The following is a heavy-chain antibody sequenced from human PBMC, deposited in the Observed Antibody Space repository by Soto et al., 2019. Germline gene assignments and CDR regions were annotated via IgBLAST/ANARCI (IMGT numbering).Heavy chain of an antibody. CDR2: IYYSGST. J-gene: IGHJ4*02. CDR1: GGSISSYY. CDR3: ARDYRLNGPGTFDY. D-gene: IGHD1-7*01. Sequence: SETLSLTCTVSGGSISSYYWSWIRQPPGKGLEWIGYIYYSGSTNYNPSLKSRVTISVDTSKNQFSLKLSSVTAADTAVYYCARDYRLNGPGTFDYWGQGTLVTVSS. V-gene: IGHV4-59*01.